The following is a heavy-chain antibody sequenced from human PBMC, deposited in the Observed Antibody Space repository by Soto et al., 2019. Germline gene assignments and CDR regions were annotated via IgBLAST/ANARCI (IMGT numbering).Heavy chain of an antibody. CDR2: INPNSGGT. D-gene: IGHD6-6*01. V-gene: IGHV1-2*02. CDR1: GYTFTGYY. CDR3: ARDEGSSSGFDY. Sequence: ASVKVSCKASGYTFTGYYMHWLRQAPGQGLEWMGWINPNSGGTNYAQKFQGRVTMTRDTSISTAYMELSRLRSDDTAVYYCARDEGSSSGFDYWGQGTLVTVSS. J-gene: IGHJ4*02.